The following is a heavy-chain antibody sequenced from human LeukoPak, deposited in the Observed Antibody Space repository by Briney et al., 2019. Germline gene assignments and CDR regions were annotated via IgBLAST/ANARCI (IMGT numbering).Heavy chain of an antibody. CDR2: ISYSGST. J-gene: IGHJ4*02. CDR3: ARHGSGWSFDY. CDR1: GGSISGYY. D-gene: IGHD6-19*01. V-gene: IGHV4-59*08. Sequence: SETLSLTCTVSGGSISGYYWSWIRQPPGKGLEWIGYISYSGSTNCNPSLKSRVSISVATSKNQFSLNLYSLTAADTAVYYCARHGSGWSFDYWGQGTLITVSS.